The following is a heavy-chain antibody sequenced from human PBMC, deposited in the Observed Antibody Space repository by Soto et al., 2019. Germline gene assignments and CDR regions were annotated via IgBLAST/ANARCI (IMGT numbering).Heavy chain of an antibody. Sequence: PGGSLRLSCAASGFSLHEYAMHWVRQAPGKGLEWVSGISYDSGAIGYADSVKGRFTISRDNAKNSLYLQMNSLRAEDTAVYYCARESTGYGFLYYYYGMDVWGQGTTVTVSS. CDR3: ARESTGYGFLYYYYGMDV. J-gene: IGHJ6*02. V-gene: IGHV3-9*01. CDR1: GFSLHEYA. CDR2: ISYDSGAI. D-gene: IGHD5-18*01.